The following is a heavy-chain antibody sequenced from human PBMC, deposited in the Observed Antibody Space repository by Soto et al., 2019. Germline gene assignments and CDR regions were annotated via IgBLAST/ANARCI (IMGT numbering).Heavy chain of an antibody. CDR3: TRGFIIGAFGF. J-gene: IGHJ4*02. CDR2: ISNTGSAI. D-gene: IGHD6-6*01. Sequence: LRLSCAASGFTFSDYYMSWIRQAPGKGLEWISYISNTGSAIYYADSVKGRFSISRDNARNSVYLQMNGLRAEDTAVYYCTRGFIIGAFGFWGQGALVTVSS. CDR1: GFTFSDYY. V-gene: IGHV3-11*01.